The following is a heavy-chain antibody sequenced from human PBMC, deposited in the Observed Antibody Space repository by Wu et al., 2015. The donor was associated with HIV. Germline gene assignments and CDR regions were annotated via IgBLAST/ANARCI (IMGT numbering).Heavy chain of an antibody. J-gene: IGHJ4*02. CDR3: ARDLDPQYYYDSSGSDY. CDR1: GYTFTSYG. Sequence: QVQLVQSGAEVKKPGASVKVSCKASGYTFTSYGISWVRQAPGQGLEWMGWISAYNGNTNYAQKLQGRVTMTTDTSTSTAYMELRSLRSDDTAVYYCARDLDPQYYYDSSGSDYWGQGTLVTVSS. CDR2: ISAYNGNT. D-gene: IGHD3-22*01. V-gene: IGHV1-18*01.